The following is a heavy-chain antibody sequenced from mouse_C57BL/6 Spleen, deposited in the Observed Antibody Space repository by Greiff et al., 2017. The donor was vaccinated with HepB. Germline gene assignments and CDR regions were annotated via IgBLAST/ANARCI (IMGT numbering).Heavy chain of an antibody. CDR3: TREGSSGYPYYAMDY. CDR2: ISSGGDYI. CDR1: GFTFSSYA. Sequence: EVQGVESGEGLVKPGGSLKLSCAASGFTFSSYAMSWVRQTPEERLEWVAYISSGGDYIYYADTVKGRFTISRDNARNTLYLQMSSLKSEDTAMYYCTREGSSGYPYYAMDYWGQGTSVTVSS. V-gene: IGHV5-9-1*02. J-gene: IGHJ4*01. D-gene: IGHD3-2*02.